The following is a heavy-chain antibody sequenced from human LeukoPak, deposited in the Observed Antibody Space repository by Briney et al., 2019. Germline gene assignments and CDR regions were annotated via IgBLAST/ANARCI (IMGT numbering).Heavy chain of an antibody. CDR3: TTLDFDY. V-gene: IGHV3-73*01. Sequence: GTSLRLSCAASGFTFSGSDMHWVRQASGKGLEWVGRIRIKTNSYATAYAASVKGRFTISRDDSKNTAYLQMNSLKTEDTAVYYCTTLDFDYWGQGTLVTVSS. J-gene: IGHJ4*02. CDR1: GFTFSGSD. CDR2: IRIKTNSYAT.